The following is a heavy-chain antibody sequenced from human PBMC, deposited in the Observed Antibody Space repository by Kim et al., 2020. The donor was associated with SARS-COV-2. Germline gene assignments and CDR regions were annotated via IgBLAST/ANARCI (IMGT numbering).Heavy chain of an antibody. CDR2: ISSGGST. CDR3: SCHYGGNSR. Sequence: GGSLRLSCAASGITVSSNYMSWVRQAPGKGLECVSVISSGGSTYYSDSVKGRFTISRDNSKNTLHLQLNSLRAVDTAGYYCSCHYGGNSRGVQGTLCTVS. CDR1: GITVSSNY. J-gene: IGHJ4*02. D-gene: IGHD2-21*02. V-gene: IGHV3-53*01.